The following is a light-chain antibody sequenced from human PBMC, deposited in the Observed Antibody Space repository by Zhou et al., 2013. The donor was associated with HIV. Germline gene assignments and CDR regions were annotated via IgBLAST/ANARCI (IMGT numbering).Light chain of an antibody. Sequence: DIQMTQSPSTLSASVGDRVTITCRASQSISSWLAWYQQKPGKAPRVLISGASYLETGVSSRFSGSDSGTDFTFTIDGLQPEDIATYYCQQFDAFPYTFGQGTKLDI. J-gene: IGKJ2*01. CDR1: QSISSW. V-gene: IGKV1-5*01. CDR3: QQFDAFPYT. CDR2: GAS.